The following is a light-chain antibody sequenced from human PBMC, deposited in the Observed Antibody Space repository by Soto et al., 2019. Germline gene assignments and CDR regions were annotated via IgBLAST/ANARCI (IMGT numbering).Light chain of an antibody. CDR3: QQYGSSPLT. CDR2: GAS. V-gene: IGKV3-20*01. Sequence: EIVLTQSPGTLSLSPGERATLSCRASQSVSSSYLAWYQHKPGQAPRLLIYGASSRATGIPDRFSGSGSGTVFTLTISRPEPEDFTVYYCQQYGSSPLTFGGGTKVEF. CDR1: QSVSSSY. J-gene: IGKJ4*01.